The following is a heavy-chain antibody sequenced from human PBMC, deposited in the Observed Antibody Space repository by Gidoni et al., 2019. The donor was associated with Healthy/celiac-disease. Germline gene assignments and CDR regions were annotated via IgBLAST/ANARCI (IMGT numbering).Heavy chain of an antibody. CDR3: ARIIAVAGYWYFDL. J-gene: IGHJ2*01. V-gene: IGHV4-61*01. D-gene: IGHD6-19*01. CDR2: IYYSGST. CDR1: GGSFSSGSYY. Sequence: QVQLQESGPGLVKPSEPLSLTCTVSGGSFSSGSYYWSWIRQPPGRGLEWSGYIYYSGSTNYNPSLKSGVTISEDTSKNRFALKLSSVTAADAAVYYCARIIAVAGYWYFDLWGRGTLVTVSS.